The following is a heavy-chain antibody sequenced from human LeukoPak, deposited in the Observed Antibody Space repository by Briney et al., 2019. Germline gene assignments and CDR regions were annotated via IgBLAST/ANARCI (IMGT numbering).Heavy chain of an antibody. CDR2: ITCNGDKT. CDR1: GFTFDGYD. J-gene: IGHJ5*02. Sequence: GGSLRLSCAASGFTFDGYDMSWVRQVPGKGLEWVSGITCNGDKTGYADSVKGRFAISRDNTKNSLYLQMSSLRAEDTALYYCARDPFCSTTAGCYFEDWFDPWGPGTLVTVSS. V-gene: IGHV3-20*04. D-gene: IGHD2-15*01. CDR3: ARDPFCSTTAGCYFEDWFDP.